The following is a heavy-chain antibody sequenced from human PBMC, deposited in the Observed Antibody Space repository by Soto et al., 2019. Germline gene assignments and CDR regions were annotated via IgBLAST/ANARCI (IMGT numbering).Heavy chain of an antibody. D-gene: IGHD2-8*01. CDR1: GFTFSSYG. V-gene: IGHV3-33*01. CDR2: IWYDGSNK. Sequence: GGSLRLSCAASGFTFSSYGMHWVRQAPGKGLEWVAVIWYDGSNKYYADSVKGRFTISRDNSKNTLYLQMNSLRAEDTAVYYCARVYCTSGVCYTAYYGMDVWGQGTTVTVSS. CDR3: ARVYCTSGVCYTAYYGMDV. J-gene: IGHJ6*02.